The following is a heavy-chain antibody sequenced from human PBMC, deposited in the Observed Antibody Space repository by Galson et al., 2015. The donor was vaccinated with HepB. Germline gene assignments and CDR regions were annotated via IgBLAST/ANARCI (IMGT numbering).Heavy chain of an antibody. J-gene: IGHJ4*02. CDR1: GFTFSGSA. D-gene: IGHD6-13*01. V-gene: IGHV3-73*01. Sequence: SLRLSCAASGFTFSGSAIHWVRQASGKGLEWVGRIRSKANDYATAYAASLKGRCTISRDDSKNTAYLHMNNLKTEDTAVYYCTRLGDFSGYSSSWGQGTLVTVSS. CDR2: IRSKANDYAT. CDR3: TRLGDFSGYSSS.